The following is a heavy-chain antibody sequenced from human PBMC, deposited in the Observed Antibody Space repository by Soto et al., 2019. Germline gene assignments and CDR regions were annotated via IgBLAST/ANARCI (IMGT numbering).Heavy chain of an antibody. D-gene: IGHD2-15*01. CDR1: GGSISSGGYY. J-gene: IGHJ2*01. V-gene: IGHV4-61*08. CDR2: IYYSGST. CDR3: ARDFVVGVSGTWWYFDL. Sequence: SETLSLTCTVSGGSISSGGYYWSWIRQHPGKGLEWIGYIYYSGSTNYNPSLKSRVTMSVDTSKNQFSLKLSSVTAADTAVYYCARDFVVGVSGTWWYFDLWGRGTLVTVSS.